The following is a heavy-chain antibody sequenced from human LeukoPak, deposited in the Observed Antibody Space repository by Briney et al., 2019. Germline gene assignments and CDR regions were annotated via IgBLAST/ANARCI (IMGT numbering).Heavy chain of an antibody. V-gene: IGHV3-74*01. CDR1: GFTFSYYW. CDR2: INHDGSST. Sequence: GGSLTLSCAASGFTFSYYWMHWVRQAPGKGLVWVSRINHDGSSTTYADSVKGRFTISRDNAKNTLYLQMNSLRAEDTAVYYCARAPYTTGRGYYFDYWGQGTLVTVSS. D-gene: IGHD1-1*01. CDR3: ARAPYTTGRGYYFDY. J-gene: IGHJ4*02.